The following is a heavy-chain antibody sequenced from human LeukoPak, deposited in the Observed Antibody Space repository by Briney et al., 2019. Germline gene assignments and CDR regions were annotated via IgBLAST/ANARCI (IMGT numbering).Heavy chain of an antibody. Sequence: PSETLSLTCTVSGGSISSSSYYWGWIRQPPGKGLEWIGSIYYSESTYYNPSLKSRVTISVDTSKNQFSLKLSSVTAADTAVYYRARQDYDILTGYSEHFDYWGQGTLVTVSS. D-gene: IGHD3-9*01. CDR1: GGSISSSSYY. V-gene: IGHV4-39*01. J-gene: IGHJ4*02. CDR3: ARQDYDILTGYSEHFDY. CDR2: IYYSEST.